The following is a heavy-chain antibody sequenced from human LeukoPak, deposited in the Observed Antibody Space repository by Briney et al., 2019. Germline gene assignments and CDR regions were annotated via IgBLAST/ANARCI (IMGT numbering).Heavy chain of an antibody. Sequence: PSETLSLTXIVSGGSISSGSYYWSWIRQPAGKGLEWIGRIYTSGSTNYNPSLKSRVTISVDTSKNQFSLKLSSVTAADTAVYYCARGVAAAGTIWFDPWGQGTLVTVSS. D-gene: IGHD6-13*01. J-gene: IGHJ5*02. CDR3: ARGVAAAGTIWFDP. V-gene: IGHV4-61*02. CDR2: IYTSGST. CDR1: GGSISSGSYY.